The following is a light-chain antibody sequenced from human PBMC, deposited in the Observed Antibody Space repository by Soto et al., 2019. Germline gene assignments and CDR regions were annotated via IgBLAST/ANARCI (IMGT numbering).Light chain of an antibody. V-gene: IGLV2-8*01. CDR1: SSDVGGYNY. Sequence: QSALTQPPSASGSPGQSVTISCTGTSSDVGGYNYVSWYQQHPGKAPKLMIYEVSKRPSGVPDRFSGSKSGNTPSLTVSGLQAEDEDDYYCSSYAGSNKVFGGGTKVTVL. CDR2: EVS. CDR3: SSYAGSNKV. J-gene: IGLJ2*01.